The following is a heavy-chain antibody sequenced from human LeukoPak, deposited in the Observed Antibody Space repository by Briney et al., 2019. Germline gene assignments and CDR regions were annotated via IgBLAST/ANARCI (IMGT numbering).Heavy chain of an antibody. CDR3: ARNPSKYSRNYYFDY. J-gene: IGHJ4*02. CDR1: GYTFTSYG. CDR2: ISAYNGNT. Sequence: ASVKVSCKASGYTFTSYGISWVRQAPGQGLEWMGWISAYNGNTNYAQKLQGRVTMTTDTSTSTAYMELSSLRSEDTAVYYCARNPSKYSRNYYFDYWGQGTLVTVSS. D-gene: IGHD6-6*01. V-gene: IGHV1-18*01.